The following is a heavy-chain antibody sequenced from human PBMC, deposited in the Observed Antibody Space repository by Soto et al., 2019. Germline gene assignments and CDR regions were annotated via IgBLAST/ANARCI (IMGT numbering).Heavy chain of an antibody. Sequence: EVQLVESGGGLVQPGGSLRLSCAASGFTFSSYSMNWVRQAPGKVLEWVSYISSSSSTIYYADSVKGRFTISRDNAKNSLYLQMNSLRDEDTAVYYCASTAEYYYYGMDVWGQGTTVTVSS. V-gene: IGHV3-48*02. J-gene: IGHJ6*02. CDR2: ISSSSSTI. CDR3: ASTAEYYYYGMDV. CDR1: GFTFSSYS.